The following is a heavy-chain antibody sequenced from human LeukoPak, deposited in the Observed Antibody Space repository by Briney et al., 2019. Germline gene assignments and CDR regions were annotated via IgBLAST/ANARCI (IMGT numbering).Heavy chain of an antibody. CDR2: ISNDGTST. J-gene: IGHJ5*01. D-gene: IGHD3-10*01. Sequence: GGSLRLSCAASGVTFSSHSMHWVRQAPGKGLVWVSGISNDGTSTTYADSVKGRFTISRDNAKNTLYLQMHSLRAEDTAVYSCARGWFGPDSCGQGTVVTVSS. V-gene: IGHV3-74*01. CDR1: GVTFSSHS. CDR3: ARGWFGPDS.